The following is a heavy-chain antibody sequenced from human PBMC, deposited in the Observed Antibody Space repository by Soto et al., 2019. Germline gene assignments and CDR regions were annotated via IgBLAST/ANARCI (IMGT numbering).Heavy chain of an antibody. CDR2: ISAYNGNT. J-gene: IGHJ6*02. V-gene: IGHV1-18*01. Sequence: QVQLVQSGAEVKKPGASVKVSCKASGYTFTSYGISWVRQAPGQGLEWMGWISAYNGNTNYAQKLQGRVTMTTDTSTSTAYMELRSLRSDDTAVYYCVRVTVTTLYNYYYYYGMDVWGQGTTVTVSS. D-gene: IGHD4-17*01. CDR3: VRVTVTTLYNYYYYYGMDV. CDR1: GYTFTSYG.